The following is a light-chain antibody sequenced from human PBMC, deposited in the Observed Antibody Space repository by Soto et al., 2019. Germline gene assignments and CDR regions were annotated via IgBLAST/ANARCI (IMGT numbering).Light chain of an antibody. Sequence: DIQMTQSPSSLSASVGDRVAITCRASQGISNYLAWYQQKPGKVPKLLIYAASTWQSGVPSRFSGSGSGTDFTLTNSSLQPEEVATYYCQNNNSAPFTFGPGTKVDIK. J-gene: IGKJ3*01. CDR3: QNNNSAPFT. V-gene: IGKV1-27*01. CDR1: QGISNY. CDR2: AAS.